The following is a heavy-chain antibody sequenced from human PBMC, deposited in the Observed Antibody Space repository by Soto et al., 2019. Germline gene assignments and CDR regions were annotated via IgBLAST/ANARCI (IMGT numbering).Heavy chain of an antibody. CDR3: ARVYDCSGGSCYFGYYGMDV. CDR2: ISAYNGNT. CDR1: GYTFTSYG. J-gene: IGHJ6*02. Sequence: QVQLVQSGAEVKKPGASVKVSCKASGYTFTSYGISWVRQAPGPGLEWMGWISAYNGNTNYAQKLQGRVTMTTDTSTSTAYMELRSLRSDDTAVYYCARVYDCSGGSCYFGYYGMDVWGQGTTVTVSS. V-gene: IGHV1-18*01. D-gene: IGHD2-15*01.